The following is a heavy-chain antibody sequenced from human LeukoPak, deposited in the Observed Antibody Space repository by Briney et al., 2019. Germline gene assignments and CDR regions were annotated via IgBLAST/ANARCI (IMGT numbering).Heavy chain of an antibody. CDR2: IYYSGST. V-gene: IGHV4-61*01. D-gene: IGHD6-19*01. J-gene: IGHJ4*02. Sequence: PSETLSLTCTVSGGSVSSGSYYWSWIRQPPGKGLDWIGYIYYSGSTNYNPSLKSRVTISVDTSKNQFSLKLSSVTAADTAVYYCASSQWLAYYFDYWGQGTLVTVSS. CDR3: ASSQWLAYYFDY. CDR1: GGSVSSGSYY.